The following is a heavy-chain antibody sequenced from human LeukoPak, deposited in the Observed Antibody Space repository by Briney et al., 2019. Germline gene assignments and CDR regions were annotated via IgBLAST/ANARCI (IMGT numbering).Heavy chain of an antibody. CDR2: LSGSGSST. Sequence: PGGSPRLSCVASGFIFNKHAMSWVRQAPGKGLEWVSGLSGSGSSTDYADSVKGRFTVSRDNSKNTLFLQMNSLRAEDTAVYYCARYYYDSSGYYYYYGMDVWGQGTTVTVSS. CDR3: ARYYYDSSGYYYYYGMDV. CDR1: GFIFNKHA. V-gene: IGHV3-23*01. D-gene: IGHD3-22*01. J-gene: IGHJ6*02.